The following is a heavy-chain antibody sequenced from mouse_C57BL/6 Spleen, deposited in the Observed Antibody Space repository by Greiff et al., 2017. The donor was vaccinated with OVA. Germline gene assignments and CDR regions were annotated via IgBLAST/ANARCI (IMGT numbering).Heavy chain of an antibody. CDR3: ARDQASYYFDY. Sequence: VQLKESGPGLVKPSQSLSLTCSVTGYSITSGYYWNWIRQFPGNKLEWMGYISYDGSNNYNPSLKNRISITRDTSKNQFFLKLNSVTTEDTATYYCARDQASYYFDYWGQGTTLTVSS. J-gene: IGHJ2*01. D-gene: IGHD3-2*02. CDR2: ISYDGSN. V-gene: IGHV3-6*01. CDR1: GYSITSGYY.